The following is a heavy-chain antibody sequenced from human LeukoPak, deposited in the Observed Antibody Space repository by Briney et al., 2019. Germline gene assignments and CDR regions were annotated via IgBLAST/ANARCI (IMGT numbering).Heavy chain of an antibody. CDR2: ISAYNGNT. Sequence: GASVKVSCKASGYTFTSYGISWVRQAPGQGLEWMGWISAYNGNTNYAQKFQGRVTMTEDTSTDTVYLELSSLRSEDTAIYYCTTNLISLFGVGYWGHGTLVTVSS. V-gene: IGHV1-18*01. J-gene: IGHJ4*01. D-gene: IGHD3-3*01. CDR3: TTNLISLFGVGY. CDR1: GYTFTSYG.